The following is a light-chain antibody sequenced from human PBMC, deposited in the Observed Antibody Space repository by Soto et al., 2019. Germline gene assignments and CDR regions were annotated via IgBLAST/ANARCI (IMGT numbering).Light chain of an antibody. Sequence: QLVLTQPPSASGTPGQRVTISCSGSSSNIGSNTVNWYQQLPGTAPKLLIYSNNQRPSGVPDRFSGSKSGTSASLAISGLQSEDEADYYCAAWDDSLNVWVFGGGTQLTVL. V-gene: IGLV1-44*01. J-gene: IGLJ7*01. CDR3: AAWDDSLNVWV. CDR2: SNN. CDR1: SSNIGSNT.